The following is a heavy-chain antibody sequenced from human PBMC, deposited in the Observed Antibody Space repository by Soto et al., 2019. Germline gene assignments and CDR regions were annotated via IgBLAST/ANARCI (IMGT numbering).Heavy chain of an antibody. D-gene: IGHD2-8*02. CDR2: ILVDGRT. J-gene: IGHJ3*02. V-gene: IGHV3-23*01. Sequence: EVQMFESGGGLAQPGGSLRLSCAASGFICSSYDMSWVRQAPGKGLEWVSTILVDGRTFYVDSVKGRFTISRDSSKNTVYLQMNSLTVGDTALYCCAKATATGGGAFDICGQGTMVTVSS. CDR1: GFICSSYD. CDR3: AKATATGGGAFDI.